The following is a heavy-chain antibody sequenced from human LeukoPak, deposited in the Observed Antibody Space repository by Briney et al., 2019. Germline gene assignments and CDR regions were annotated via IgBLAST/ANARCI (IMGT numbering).Heavy chain of an antibody. Sequence: KPSETLSLTCTVSGGSVSSDSSYWSWIRQPPGKGLEWLGYIGYSGSTDYNPSLKSRVSISLGTPKNQVSLKLTSVTAADTAVYYCARGGRGRNWFDPWGQGTLVTVSS. CDR3: ARGGRGRNWFDP. D-gene: IGHD3-10*01. V-gene: IGHV4-61*01. CDR1: GGSVSSDSSY. J-gene: IGHJ5*02. CDR2: IGYSGST.